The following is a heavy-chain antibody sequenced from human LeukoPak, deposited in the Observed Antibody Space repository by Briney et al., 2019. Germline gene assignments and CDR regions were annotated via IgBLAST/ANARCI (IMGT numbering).Heavy chain of an antibody. CDR2: IYYSGST. Sequence: SETLSLTCSVSGGSIRSYYWSWIRQPPGKGLEWFGYIYYSGSTNYNPSLKSRVTISVDTSKNQFSLKLSSVTAADTAVYYCATMVQGVHTYFGSWGQGNLVAVSS. V-gene: IGHV4-59*01. CDR3: ATMVQGVHTYFGS. CDR1: GGSIRSYY. J-gene: IGHJ4*02. D-gene: IGHD3-10*01.